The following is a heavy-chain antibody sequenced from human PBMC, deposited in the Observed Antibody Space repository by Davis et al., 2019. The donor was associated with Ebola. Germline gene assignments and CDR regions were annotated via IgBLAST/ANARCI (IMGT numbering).Heavy chain of an antibody. CDR2: ISSSGSTI. CDR3: ARGYSYGDY. Sequence: GGSLRLSCAASGFTFSTYAMYWVRQAPGKGLEWVSYISSSGSTIYYADSVKGRFTISRDNAKNSLYLQMNSLRAGDTAVYYCARGYSYGDYWGQGTLVTVSS. CDR1: GFTFSTYA. J-gene: IGHJ4*02. V-gene: IGHV3-48*03. D-gene: IGHD5-18*01.